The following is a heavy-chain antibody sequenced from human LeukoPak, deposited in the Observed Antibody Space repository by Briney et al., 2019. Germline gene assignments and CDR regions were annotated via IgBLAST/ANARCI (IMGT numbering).Heavy chain of an antibody. J-gene: IGHJ6*02. V-gene: IGHV3-21*01. CDR3: ARVKEWELLGYYYGMDV. Sequence: GGSLRLSCAASGFTFSSYSMNWVRQAPGKGLEWVSSISSSSYVYYADSVKGRFTISRDNAKNSLYLQMNSLRAEDTAVYYCARVKEWELLGYYYGMDVWGQGTTVTVSS. CDR2: ISSSSYV. D-gene: IGHD1-26*01. CDR1: GFTFSSYS.